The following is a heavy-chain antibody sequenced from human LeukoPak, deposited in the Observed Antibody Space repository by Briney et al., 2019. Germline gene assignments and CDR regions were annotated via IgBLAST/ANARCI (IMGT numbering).Heavy chain of an antibody. J-gene: IGHJ4*02. V-gene: IGHV4-34*01. Sequence: SETLSLTCTVSGGSISSYYWSWLRQPPGKGLEWIGEINHSGSTNYNPSLKSRVTISVDTSKNQFSLKLSSVTAADTAVYYCARVVGGYPPRFDYWGQGTLVTVSS. CDR1: GGSISSYY. CDR3: ARVVGGYPPRFDY. D-gene: IGHD3-22*01. CDR2: INHSGST.